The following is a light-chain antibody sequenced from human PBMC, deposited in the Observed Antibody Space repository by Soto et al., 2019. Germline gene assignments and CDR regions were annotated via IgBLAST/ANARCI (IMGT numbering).Light chain of an antibody. CDR2: DAS. V-gene: IGKV3-11*01. Sequence: DIVLTQSPATPSLSPGERATLSCRASQSVSTYLAWYQQKPGQAPRLLIYDASNRATGIPARLSGSGSGTDFTLTISSLEPEDFAVYYCQQRSNWPPITFGQGTRLEIK. CDR3: QQRSNWPPIT. CDR1: QSVSTY. J-gene: IGKJ5*01.